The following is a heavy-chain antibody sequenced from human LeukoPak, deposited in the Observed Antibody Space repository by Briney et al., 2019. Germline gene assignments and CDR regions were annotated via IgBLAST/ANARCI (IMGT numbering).Heavy chain of an antibody. D-gene: IGHD3-22*01. CDR2: IYYSGST. V-gene: IGHV4-59*01. CDR1: GGSISSYY. J-gene: IGHJ4*02. CDR3: ARSASGYYEGALDY. Sequence: PSETLSLTCTVSGGSISSYYWSWIRQPPGKGLEWIGYIYYSGSTNYDPSLKSRVTISVDTSKNQFSLKLSSVTAADTAVYYCARSASGYYEGALDYWGQGTLVTVSS.